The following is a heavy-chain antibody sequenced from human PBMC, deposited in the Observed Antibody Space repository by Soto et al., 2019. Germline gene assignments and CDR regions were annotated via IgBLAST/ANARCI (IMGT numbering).Heavy chain of an antibody. CDR2: ISGSGGST. D-gene: IGHD4-17*01. Sequence: GGSLRLSCAASGFTFSSYAMSWVRQAPGKGLEWVSAISGSGGSTYYADSVKGRFTISRDNSKNTLYLQMNSLRAEDTAVYYCAKDRVRDYGDRPSPPFDYWGQGTLVTVSS. J-gene: IGHJ4*02. CDR3: AKDRVRDYGDRPSPPFDY. V-gene: IGHV3-23*01. CDR1: GFTFSSYA.